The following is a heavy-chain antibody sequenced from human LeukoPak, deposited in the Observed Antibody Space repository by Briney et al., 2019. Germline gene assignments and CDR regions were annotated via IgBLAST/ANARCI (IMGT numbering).Heavy chain of an antibody. D-gene: IGHD3-10*01. CDR1: GDSVSRSNYF. CDR3: ARRGGGSITYFDY. CDR2: LYYSGST. V-gene: IGHV4-39*01. J-gene: IGHJ4*02. Sequence: PSETLSLTCTVSGDSVSRSNYFWGWIRQPPGKGLEWIGSLYYSGSTYYIPSLESRVTISVDTSKNQFSLKLNSVTAADTAVYYCARRGGGSITYFDYWSQGTLVTVSS.